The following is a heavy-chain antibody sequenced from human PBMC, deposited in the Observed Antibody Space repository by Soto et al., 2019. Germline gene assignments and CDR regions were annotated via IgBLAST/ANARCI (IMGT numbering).Heavy chain of an antibody. Sequence: SETLSLTCTVSGGSISSYYWSWIRQPPGKGLEWIGYIYYSGSTNYNPSLKSRVTISVDTSKNQFSLKLSSVTAADTAVYYCAREQYDPGDYYYMDVWGKGTTVTVSS. J-gene: IGHJ6*03. CDR3: AREQYDPGDYYYMDV. CDR1: GGSISSYY. V-gene: IGHV4-59*01. CDR2: IYYSGST. D-gene: IGHD3-3*01.